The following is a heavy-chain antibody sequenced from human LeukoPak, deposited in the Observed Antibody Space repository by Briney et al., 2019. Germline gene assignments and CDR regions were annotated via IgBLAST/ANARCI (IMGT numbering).Heavy chain of an antibody. Sequence: SETLSLTCTVSGASISSYYWSWTRQPAGKGLEWIGRISTSGSSNYNPSFKSRVTMPIGTAKNQFSLRLRSVTAADTAVYYCARYNDYWGQGTLVTVSS. V-gene: IGHV4-4*07. CDR2: ISTSGSS. J-gene: IGHJ4*02. CDR1: GASISSYY. D-gene: IGHD1-1*01. CDR3: ARYNDY.